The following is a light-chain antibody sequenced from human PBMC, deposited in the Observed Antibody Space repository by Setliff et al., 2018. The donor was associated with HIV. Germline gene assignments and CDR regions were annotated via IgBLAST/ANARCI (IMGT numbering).Light chain of an antibody. Sequence: QSALTQPRSVSGSRGQSITFSCTGTSSDIGAYDYVSWYQQHPGKAPKLITYGVDKRPSGVPTRFSGFKSGNTASLTITGLKAEDEADYYCQSYDSSLSGSNVFGTGTKVTVL. V-gene: IGLV2-11*01. CDR2: GVD. CDR3: QSYDSSLSGSNV. J-gene: IGLJ1*01. CDR1: SSDIGAYDY.